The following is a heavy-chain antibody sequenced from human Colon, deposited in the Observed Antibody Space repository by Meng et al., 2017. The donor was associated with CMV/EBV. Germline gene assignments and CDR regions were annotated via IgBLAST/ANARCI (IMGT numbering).Heavy chain of an antibody. V-gene: IGHV3-30*02. Sequence: QGQLVGAGGGVVQPGESLRLVCAASGIPFSSSGMHWVRQAPGKGLEWVALIRHDGSNEYYAESVRGRFTISRDNSKNTVYLQMNSLRSEDTAVYYCARDKGVRTFDTWGQGILVTVSS. CDR1: GIPFSSSG. D-gene: IGHD2-21*01. CDR3: ARDKGVRTFDT. CDR2: IRHDGSNE. J-gene: IGHJ4*02.